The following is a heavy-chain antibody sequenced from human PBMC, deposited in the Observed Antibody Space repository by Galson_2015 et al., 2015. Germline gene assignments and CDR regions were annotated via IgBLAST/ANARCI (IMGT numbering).Heavy chain of an antibody. Sequence: PLSLPCTVSGGSVSSGSYYWSWIRQHTGKGLEWIGYIYYSGSTYYNPSLKSLVTISVDTSKNQFSLKLSSVTAADTAVYYCGRGGRLVYFDYWGQGTLVTVSS. CDR2: IYYSGST. CDR3: GRGGRLVYFDY. CDR1: GGSVSSGSYY. J-gene: IGHJ4*02. V-gene: IGHV4-31*01. D-gene: IGHD6-6*01.